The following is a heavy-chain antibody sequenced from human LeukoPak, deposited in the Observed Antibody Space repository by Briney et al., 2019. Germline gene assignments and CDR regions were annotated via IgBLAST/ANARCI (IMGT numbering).Heavy chain of an antibody. J-gene: IGHJ3*02. V-gene: IGHV3-21*01. CDR2: ISNSGNFI. Sequence: GGSLRLSRAASGFTFRGDNMNWVREAPGKGLEWVSFISNSGNFIKYADSVKGRFTISRDNAKNSLYLQMNSLRAEDTAIYYCTRDRALNIRAYDIWGKETLVTVSS. CDR1: GFTFRGDN. CDR3: TRDRALNIRAYDI. D-gene: IGHD3-10*01.